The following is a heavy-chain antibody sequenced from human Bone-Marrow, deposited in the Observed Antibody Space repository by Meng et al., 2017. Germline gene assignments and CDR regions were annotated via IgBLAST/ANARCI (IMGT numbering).Heavy chain of an antibody. V-gene: IGHV1-2*06. CDR2: INPNSGGA. CDR1: GYTFTNHF. D-gene: IGHD1-26*01. J-gene: IGHJ4*02. CDR3: ARVAAGYSGVFAS. Sequence: ASVKVSCKASGYTFTNHFIHWMRQAPGQGLEWMGRINPNSGGANFALKFQGRVTMTSDTSINTASMELSRLRSEDTAVYYCARVAAGYSGVFASWGQGTLVTVSS.